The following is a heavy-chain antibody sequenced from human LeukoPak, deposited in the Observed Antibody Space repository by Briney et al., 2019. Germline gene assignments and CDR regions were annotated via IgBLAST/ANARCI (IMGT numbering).Heavy chain of an antibody. CDR2: ISGSGGST. V-gene: IGHV3-23*01. Sequence: GGSLRLSCAASGFTFSSYAMSWVRQAPGKGLEWVSAISGSGGSTYYADSVKGRFTISRDNSKNTLYLQMNSLRAEDTAVYYCATHNTLFYGSGSYPPPYLDYWGQGTLVTVSS. CDR3: ATHNTLFYGSGSYPPPYLDY. D-gene: IGHD3-10*01. J-gene: IGHJ4*02. CDR1: GFTFSSYA.